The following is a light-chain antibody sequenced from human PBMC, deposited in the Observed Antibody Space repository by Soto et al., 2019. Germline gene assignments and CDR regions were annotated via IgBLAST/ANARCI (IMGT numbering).Light chain of an antibody. Sequence: EIVMTQSPATLSVSPGERATLSCRASQSVSSNLAWYQQKPGQAPRLLIYGASTRATGIPARFSGSGSGTEFTLTISSLQSEAFAVYYCQQFNNWPYTFGQGTKLEIK. J-gene: IGKJ2*01. V-gene: IGKV3-15*01. CDR2: GAS. CDR1: QSVSSN. CDR3: QQFNNWPYT.